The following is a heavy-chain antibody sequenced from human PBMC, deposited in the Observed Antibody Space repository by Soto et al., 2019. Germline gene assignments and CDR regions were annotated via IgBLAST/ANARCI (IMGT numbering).Heavy chain of an antibody. V-gene: IGHV1-69*06. Sequence: AALKVACKGSGGTFSSYAISWVRQAPGQGLEWMGGIIPIFGTANYAQKFQGRVTITADKSTSTAYMELSSQRYEDTAVYYCARDLAAAGDPYYFHYWGERTMVTVAS. CDR1: GGTFSSYA. CDR2: IIPIFGTA. J-gene: IGHJ4*02. CDR3: ARDLAAAGDPYYFHY. D-gene: IGHD6-13*01.